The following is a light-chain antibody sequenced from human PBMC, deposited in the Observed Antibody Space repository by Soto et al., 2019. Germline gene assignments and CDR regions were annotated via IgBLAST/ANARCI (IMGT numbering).Light chain of an antibody. CDR2: AAS. J-gene: IGKJ1*01. Sequence: AIQMTQSPSSLSASVGDRVTITCRASQGIRNDLGWYQQKPGKAPKLLIYAASSLQSGVPSRFSRSGSGKDFTLTISSLQPEDFATYYCLQDYNYPWTFGQGTKVEIK. CDR3: LQDYNYPWT. CDR1: QGIRND. V-gene: IGKV1-6*01.